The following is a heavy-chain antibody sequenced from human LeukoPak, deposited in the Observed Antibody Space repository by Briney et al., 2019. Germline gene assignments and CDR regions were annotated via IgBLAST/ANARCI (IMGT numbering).Heavy chain of an antibody. V-gene: IGHV4-39*07. Sequence: PSETLSLTCAVSGASVSGSNYHWGWIRQPPGKGLEWIGNIYSSGSTYYDASLQSRVTISIDTSKNQFSLRLNSVTAADTAVYYCARGGWTASLRSADYYYMDVWGKGTTVTVSS. CDR3: ARGGWTASLRSADYYYMDV. CDR2: IYSSGST. D-gene: IGHD5-18*01. J-gene: IGHJ6*03. CDR1: GASVSGSNYH.